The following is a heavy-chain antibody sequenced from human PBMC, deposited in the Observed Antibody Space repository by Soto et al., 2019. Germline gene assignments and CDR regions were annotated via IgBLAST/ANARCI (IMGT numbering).Heavy chain of an antibody. CDR3: AKDGADGSVLDV. J-gene: IGHJ6*02. Sequence: EVQLVESGGGLVKPGGSLRLSCSASGFTFSATGMNWVRQAPGTGPEWVSYLSSGSEDIFYGDSVQGRLTLSRDNAKTSVYLQLNNLRAEDTAVYDCAKDGADGSVLDVWGQGTTVTVSS. CDR2: LSSGSEDI. D-gene: IGHD2-15*01. V-gene: IGHV3-21*02. CDR1: GFTFSATG.